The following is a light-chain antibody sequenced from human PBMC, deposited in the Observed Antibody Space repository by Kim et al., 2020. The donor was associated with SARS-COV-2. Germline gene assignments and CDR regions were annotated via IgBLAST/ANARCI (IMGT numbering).Light chain of an antibody. CDR1: SGHSSYA. J-gene: IGLJ3*02. CDR3: QTWGTGIQGV. Sequence: VKLPCTLSSGHSSYASAWHQQQPEKGPRYLMKLNSDGSHSKGDGIPDRFSGSSSGAERYLTISSLQSEDEADYYCQTWGTGIQGVFGGGTQLTVL. V-gene: IGLV4-69*01. CDR2: LNSDGSH.